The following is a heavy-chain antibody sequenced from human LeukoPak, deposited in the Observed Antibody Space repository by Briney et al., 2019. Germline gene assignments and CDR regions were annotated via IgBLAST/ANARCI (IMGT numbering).Heavy chain of an antibody. D-gene: IGHD2-21*02. CDR3: ARRYCGGGDCHLLDL. CDR2: IIGSGAAT. J-gene: IGHJ2*01. CDR1: GFALSSYP. V-gene: IGHV3-23*01. Sequence: GGSLTLLCAASGFALSSYPVCWLRQAPGRGLEWVSIIIGSGAATYYADSVKGRFTISRDHSKNTLYLQMNSLRAEDTAVYYCARRYCGGGDCHLLDLGGRGTLVSVSS.